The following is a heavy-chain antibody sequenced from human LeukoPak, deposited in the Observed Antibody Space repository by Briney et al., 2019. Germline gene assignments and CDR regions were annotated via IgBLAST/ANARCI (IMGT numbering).Heavy chain of an antibody. CDR2: IRSKAYGGTT. V-gene: IGHV3-49*03. J-gene: IGHJ4*02. D-gene: IGHD6-19*01. CDR3: TRGWAVASPDY. CDR1: GFNFNTYW. Sequence: GGSLRLSCVVSGFNFNTYWMSWFRQAPGKGLEWVGFIRSKAYGGTTEYAASVKGRFTISRDDSKSIAYLQMNSLKTEDTAVYYCTRGWAVASPDYWGQGTLVTVSS.